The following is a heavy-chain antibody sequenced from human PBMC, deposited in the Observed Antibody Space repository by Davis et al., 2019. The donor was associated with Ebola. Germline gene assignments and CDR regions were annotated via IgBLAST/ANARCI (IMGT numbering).Heavy chain of an antibody. V-gene: IGHV3-73*01. Sequence: GGSLRLSCAASGFTFSGSAMHWVRQASGKGLEWVGRIRSKANSYATAYAASVKGRFTISRDDSKNTAYLQMNSLKTEDTAVYYCASGGETMSIPFDYWGQGTLVTVSS. D-gene: IGHD6-6*01. J-gene: IGHJ4*02. CDR2: IRSKANSYAT. CDR1: GFTFSGSA. CDR3: ASGGETMSIPFDY.